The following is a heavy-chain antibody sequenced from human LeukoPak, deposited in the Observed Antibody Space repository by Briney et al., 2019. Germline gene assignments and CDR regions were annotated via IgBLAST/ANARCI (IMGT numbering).Heavy chain of an antibody. CDR3: ARSYCSGGSCYSDY. D-gene: IGHD2-15*01. Sequence: ASVKVSCRASGYTFTSYGISWVRQAPGQGLEWMGWISAYNGNTNYAQKLQGRGTMTTDTSTSTAYMELRSLRSDDTAVYYCARSYCSGGSCYSDYWGQGTLVTVSS. V-gene: IGHV1-18*01. J-gene: IGHJ4*02. CDR1: GYTFTSYG. CDR2: ISAYNGNT.